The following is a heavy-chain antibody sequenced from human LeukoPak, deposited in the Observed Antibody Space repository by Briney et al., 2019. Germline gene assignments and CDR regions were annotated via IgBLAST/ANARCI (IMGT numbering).Heavy chain of an antibody. Sequence: ASVKVSCKASGYTFTSYGISWVRQAPGQGLEYLGWINPNSGGTNYAQKFQGRVTLTRDTSIDTAYIRLHSLTSDDTAVYYCARGYFGDYVLDTWGQGALITVSS. CDR2: INPNSGGT. D-gene: IGHD4-17*01. J-gene: IGHJ5*02. V-gene: IGHV1-2*02. CDR3: ARGYFGDYVLDT. CDR1: GYTFTSYG.